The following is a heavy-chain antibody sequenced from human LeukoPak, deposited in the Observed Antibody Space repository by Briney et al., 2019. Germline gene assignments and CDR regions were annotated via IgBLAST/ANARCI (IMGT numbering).Heavy chain of an antibody. CDR3: ARQGPEGHH. V-gene: IGHV5-10-1*01. J-gene: IGHJ5*02. D-gene: IGHD1-14*01. Sequence: GESLKISCKGSGYRSNIYWISWVRQMPGQGLEWMGRIDPSDSHIDYSPSFQGHVTIPGDTSINTIYLHWSSLKASDTAMYYCARQGPEGHHWGQGTLVTVSS. CDR2: IDPSDSHI. CDR1: GYRSNIYW.